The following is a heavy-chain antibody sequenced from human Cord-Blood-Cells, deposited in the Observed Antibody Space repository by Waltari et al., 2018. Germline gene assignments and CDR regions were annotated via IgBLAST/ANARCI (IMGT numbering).Heavy chain of an antibody. CDR2: MNHNSGNT. V-gene: IGHV1-8*01. D-gene: IGHD5-18*01. CDR3: AMHERGYSYGYYYYYGMDV. CDR1: GYTFTSYD. Sequence: QVQLVQSGAEVKKPGASVKVSCKASGYTFTSYDINWVRQATGQGLEWMGGMNHNSGNTGYAQKFQGRVTMTRNTSISTAYMELSSLRSEDTAVYYCAMHERGYSYGYYYYYGMDVWGQGTTVTVSS. J-gene: IGHJ6*02.